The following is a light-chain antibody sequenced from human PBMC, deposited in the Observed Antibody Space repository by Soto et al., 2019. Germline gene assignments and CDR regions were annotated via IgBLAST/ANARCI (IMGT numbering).Light chain of an antibody. CDR3: TSYTSSSTLV. CDR2: EVS. V-gene: IGLV2-14*01. CDR1: SSDAGGYNY. Sequence: QSALTQPASVSGSPGQSITISCTGTSSDAGGYNYVSWYQQHPGKAPKPIIYEVSNRPSGVSNRFSGSKSGNTASLTISGFQTEDEADYYCTSYTSSSTLVFGTGNEVTVL. J-gene: IGLJ1*01.